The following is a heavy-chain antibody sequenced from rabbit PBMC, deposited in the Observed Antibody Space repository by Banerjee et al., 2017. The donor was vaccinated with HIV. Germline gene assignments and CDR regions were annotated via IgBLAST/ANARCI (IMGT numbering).Heavy chain of an antibody. CDR3: ARDLTSTTYYFNL. V-gene: IGHV1S45*01. CDR2: IDAGSSGII. CDR1: GFSFSSSYW. J-gene: IGHJ4*01. Sequence: QEQLEESGGDLVKPEGSLTLTCTASGFSFSSSYWICWVRQAPGKGLEWIACIDAGSSGIIYYASWAKGRFTISKTSSTTVTLQMTSLTAADTATYFCARDLTSTTYYFNLWGPGTLVTVS. D-gene: IGHD1-1*01.